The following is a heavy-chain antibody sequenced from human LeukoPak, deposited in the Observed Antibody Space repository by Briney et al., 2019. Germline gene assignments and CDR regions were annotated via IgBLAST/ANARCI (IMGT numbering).Heavy chain of an antibody. CDR3: ARGLVAGTGIYYYYYYGMDV. V-gene: IGHV3-74*01. D-gene: IGHD6-19*01. J-gene: IGHJ6*02. CDR1: GFTFSSYW. Sequence: GGSLRLSCAASGFTFSSYWMHWVRQAPGKGLVWVSRINSDGSSTSYADSVKGRSTISRDNAKNTLYLQMNSLRAEDTAVYYCARGLVAGTGIYYYYYYGMDVWGQGTTVTVSS. CDR2: INSDGSST.